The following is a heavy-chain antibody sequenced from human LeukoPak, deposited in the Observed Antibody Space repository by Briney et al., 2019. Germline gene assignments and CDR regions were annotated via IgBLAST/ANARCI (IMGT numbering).Heavy chain of an antibody. Sequence: SVKVSCKASGGTFSSYALSWMRQAPGQGLEWMGRVIPMFDVTDYAQKFQGRVTITADESTSTAYMELSSLRSEDTAVYYCARKAIFGWYYFDYWGQGTLVTVSS. D-gene: IGHD3-3*01. V-gene: IGHV1-69*13. CDR3: ARKAIFGWYYFDY. CDR2: VIPMFDVT. CDR1: GGTFSSYA. J-gene: IGHJ4*02.